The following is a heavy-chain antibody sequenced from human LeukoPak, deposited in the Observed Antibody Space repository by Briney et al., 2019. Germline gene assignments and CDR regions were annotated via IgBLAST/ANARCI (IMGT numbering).Heavy chain of an antibody. CDR3: ARSTLADALDI. CDR1: GGSVSDSSYY. Sequence: SETLSLTCTVSGGSVSDSSYYWGWIRQPPGKGLEWIGTIYYSGSTYYSLSLKSRVTISEDTSKNQFSLKMRSVTAADTAVYYCARSTLADALDIWGQGTMVTVSS. CDR2: IYYSGST. J-gene: IGHJ3*02. V-gene: IGHV4-39*01. D-gene: IGHD1-1*01.